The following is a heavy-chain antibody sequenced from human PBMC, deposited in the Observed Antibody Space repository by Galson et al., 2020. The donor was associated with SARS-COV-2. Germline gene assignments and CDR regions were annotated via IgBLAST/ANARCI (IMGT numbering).Heavy chain of an antibody. CDR2: ISTSSSYT. Sequence: GGSLRLSCAASGFTFSTYGMNWVRQAPGKGLEWVASISTSSSYTYYVDSVKGRFSISRDNPRNSLYLQMNSLRAEDTAVYYCARDEGIRGYNYGRLYYGMDGWGQGTTVTVSS. J-gene: IGHJ6*02. V-gene: IGHV3-21*01. CDR1: GFTFSTYG. CDR3: ARDEGIRGYNYGRLYYGMDG. D-gene: IGHD5-18*01.